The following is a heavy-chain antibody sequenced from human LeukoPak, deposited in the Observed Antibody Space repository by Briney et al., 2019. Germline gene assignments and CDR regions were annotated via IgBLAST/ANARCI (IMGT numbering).Heavy chain of an antibody. Sequence: GGSLRLSCAASGFTFSSYGMHWVRQAPGKGLEWVALIWYDGSNKYYADSVKGRLTISRDNSKNTLSLQMNSLRAEDTAVYYCARGGPRGNSQFDYGGQGALVTVSS. J-gene: IGHJ4*02. CDR2: IWYDGSNK. CDR1: GFTFSSYG. V-gene: IGHV3-33*01. CDR3: ARGGPRGNSQFDY. D-gene: IGHD2/OR15-2a*01.